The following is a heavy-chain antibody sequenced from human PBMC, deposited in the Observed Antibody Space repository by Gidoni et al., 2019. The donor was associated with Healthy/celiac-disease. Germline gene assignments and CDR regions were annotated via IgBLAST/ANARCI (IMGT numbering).Heavy chain of an antibody. CDR3: AKDSGSYEVCDY. V-gene: IGHV3-23*01. Sequence: EVQLLESGGGLVQPGGSLGLSCAASGFTFSSYAMSWVRQAPGKGLEWVSAISGSGGSTYYADSVKGRFTISRDNSKNTLYLQMNSLRAEDTAVYYCAKDSGSYEVCDYWGQGTLVTVSS. CDR2: ISGSGGST. D-gene: IGHD1-26*01. J-gene: IGHJ4*02. CDR1: GFTFSSYA.